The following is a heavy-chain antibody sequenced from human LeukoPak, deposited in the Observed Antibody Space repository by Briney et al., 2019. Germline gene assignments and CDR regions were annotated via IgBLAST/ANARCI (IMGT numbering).Heavy chain of an antibody. CDR3: ARDQGGGYYGSSGYYSALGGMDV. CDR2: IYSGGST. D-gene: IGHD3-22*01. V-gene: IGHV3-66*01. CDR1: GFTVSSNY. Sequence: GGSLRLSCAASGFTVSSNYMSWVRQAPGKGLEWVSVIYSGGSTYYADSVKGRFTISRDNSKNTLYLQMNSLRAEDTAVYYCARDQGGGYYGSSGYYSALGGMDVWGQGTTVTVSS. J-gene: IGHJ6*02.